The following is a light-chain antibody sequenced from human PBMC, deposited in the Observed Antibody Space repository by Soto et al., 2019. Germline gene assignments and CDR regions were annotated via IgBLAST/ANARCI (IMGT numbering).Light chain of an antibody. V-gene: IGLV1-40*01. J-gene: IGLJ1*01. Sequence: QSALTQPPSVSGAPGQRVTISCTGSSSNIGAGFDVHWYQQLPGTAPKLLIYDNNNRPSGVPDRFSGSKSGTSASLAITGLQAEDEADYYCQSYDSSLSGSSVFGTGTKVTVL. CDR3: QSYDSSLSGSSV. CDR2: DNN. CDR1: SSNIGAGFD.